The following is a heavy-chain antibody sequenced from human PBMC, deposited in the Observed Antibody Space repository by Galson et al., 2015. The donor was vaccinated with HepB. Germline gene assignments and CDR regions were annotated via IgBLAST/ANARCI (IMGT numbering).Heavy chain of an antibody. Sequence: SLRLSCAASGFTFSSYGMHWVRQAPGKGLEWVAFIRYDGSNKYYADSVKGRFTISRDNSKNTLYLQMNSLRAEDTAVYYCAKDRDSSGWYGSFDYWGQGTLVTVSS. CDR2: IRYDGSNK. CDR1: GFTFSSYG. J-gene: IGHJ4*02. D-gene: IGHD6-19*01. CDR3: AKDRDSSGWYGSFDY. V-gene: IGHV3-30*02.